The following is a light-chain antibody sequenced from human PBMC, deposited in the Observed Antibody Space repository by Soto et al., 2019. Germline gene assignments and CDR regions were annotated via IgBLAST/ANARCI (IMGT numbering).Light chain of an antibody. CDR1: QTVKNDY. J-gene: IGKJ4*01. V-gene: IGKV3-20*01. CDR3: QQYGSSPLT. CDR2: GAS. Sequence: ETVLTQSPGTLSLSPGEGATLSCRASQTVKNDYLAWYQQRRGLPPRLLIFGASGRATGIPDRFSGSGSGTDCPRTNTRLEPEDFAVYYCQQYGSSPLTFGGGTKVETK.